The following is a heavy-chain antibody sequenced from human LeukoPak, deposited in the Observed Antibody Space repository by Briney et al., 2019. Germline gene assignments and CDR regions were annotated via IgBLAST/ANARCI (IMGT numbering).Heavy chain of an antibody. D-gene: IGHD6-13*01. J-gene: IGHJ5*02. CDR2: IYYSGST. CDR3: ARRGSSSWYGWFDP. CDR1: GGSISSSSYY. V-gene: IGHV4-39*01. Sequence: SETLSLTCTVSGGSISSSSYYWGWIRQPPGKGLEWIGSIYYSGSTYYNQSLKRRVTISVDTSKNQFSLKLSSVTAADTAVYYCARRGSSSWYGWFDPWGQGTLVTVSS.